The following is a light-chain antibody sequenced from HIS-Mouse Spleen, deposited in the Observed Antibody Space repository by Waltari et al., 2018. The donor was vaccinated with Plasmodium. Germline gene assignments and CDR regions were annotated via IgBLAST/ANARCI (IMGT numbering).Light chain of an antibody. CDR1: QSVSSSY. J-gene: IGKJ1*01. CDR2: GAS. Sequence: EIVLTQSPGTLSLSPGERATLSCRASQSVSSSYLAGYQQKPGQAPRILIYGASSRATGIPDRFSGSGSGTDFTLTISRLEPEDFAVYYCQQYGSSSWTFGQGTKVEIK. V-gene: IGKV3-20*01. CDR3: QQYGSSSWT.